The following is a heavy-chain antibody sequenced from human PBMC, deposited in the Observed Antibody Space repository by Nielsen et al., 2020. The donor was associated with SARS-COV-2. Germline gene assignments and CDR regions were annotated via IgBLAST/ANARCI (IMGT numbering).Heavy chain of an antibody. Sequence: SCAASGFTFDDYAMHWVRQAPGKGLEWVSGISWNSGSIGYADSVKGRFTISRDNAKNSLYLQMNSLRAEDTALYYCAKASYSSSYGYYFDYWGQGTLVTVSS. J-gene: IGHJ4*02. CDR1: GFTFDDYA. CDR3: AKASYSSSYGYYFDY. V-gene: IGHV3-9*01. D-gene: IGHD6-13*01. CDR2: ISWNSGSI.